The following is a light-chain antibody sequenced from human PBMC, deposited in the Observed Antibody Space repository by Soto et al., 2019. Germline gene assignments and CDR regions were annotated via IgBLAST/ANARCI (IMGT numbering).Light chain of an antibody. V-gene: IGKV3-15*01. CDR3: QQYNNWPPRT. CDR2: GAS. J-gene: IGKJ1*01. Sequence: EIVMTQSPATLSVSPGERATLSCRASQSVSSNLAWYQQKPGQAPRLLIYGASTRATGIPARFSGSGSGTEFTLTISSLQSEDFEVYYCQQYNNWPPRTFVRGTKVDI. CDR1: QSVSSN.